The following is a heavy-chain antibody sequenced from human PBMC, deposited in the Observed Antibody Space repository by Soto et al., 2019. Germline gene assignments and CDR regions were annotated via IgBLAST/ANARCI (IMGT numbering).Heavy chain of an antibody. D-gene: IGHD2-15*01. CDR3: AKDLIWSPVVAATDYFDY. Sequence: QVQLVESGGGVVQPGRSLRLSCAASGFTFSSYGMHWVRQAPGKGLEWVAVISYDGSNKYYADSVKGRFTISRDNSKNTLYLQMNSLRAEDTAVYYCAKDLIWSPVVAATDYFDYWGQGTLVTVSS. J-gene: IGHJ4*02. V-gene: IGHV3-30*18. CDR2: ISYDGSNK. CDR1: GFTFSSYG.